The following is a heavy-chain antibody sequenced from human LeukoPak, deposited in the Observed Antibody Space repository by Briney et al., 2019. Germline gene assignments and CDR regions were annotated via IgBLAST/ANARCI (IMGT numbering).Heavy chain of an antibody. CDR2: IYHSGST. CDR1: GASISNYY. Sequence: SETLSLTCTVSGASISNYYWNWIRQSPGKGLEWIGSIYHSGSTYYNPSLQSRVTISIDTSKNQFSLKLSSVTAADTAVYYCARLRVQNYGGNWGFDYWGQGTLVTVSS. CDR3: ARLRVQNYGGNWGFDY. D-gene: IGHD4-23*01. V-gene: IGHV4-38-2*02. J-gene: IGHJ4*02.